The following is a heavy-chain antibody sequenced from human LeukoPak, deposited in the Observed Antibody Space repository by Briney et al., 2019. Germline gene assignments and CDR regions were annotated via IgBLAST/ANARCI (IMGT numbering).Heavy chain of an antibody. CDR1: GLTFGDYA. CDR2: ISSKAYGGTT. Sequence: GGSLRLSCTASGLTFGDYAMSWVRQAPGRGLEWVGFISSKAYGGTTEYAASVKGRFTISRDGSKSIAYLQMNSLKTEDTAVYYCTRANYYFDYWGQGTLVTVSS. CDR3: TRANYYFDY. J-gene: IGHJ4*02. V-gene: IGHV3-49*04.